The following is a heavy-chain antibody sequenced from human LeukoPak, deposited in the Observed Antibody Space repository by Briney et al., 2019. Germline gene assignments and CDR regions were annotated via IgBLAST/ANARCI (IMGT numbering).Heavy chain of an antibody. CDR2: ISTSGSTI. J-gene: IGHJ4*02. CDR3: ARAPLSGYSSGSRGY. V-gene: IGHV3-11*01. CDR1: GFTFSDYY. D-gene: IGHD6-19*01. Sequence: GGSLRLSCAPSGFTFSDYYMGWIRQAPGKGLEWFSYISTSGSTIYYADSVKGRFTISRDNAKNLLYLQMNSLRAEDTAVYYCARAPLSGYSSGSRGYWGQGTLVTVSS.